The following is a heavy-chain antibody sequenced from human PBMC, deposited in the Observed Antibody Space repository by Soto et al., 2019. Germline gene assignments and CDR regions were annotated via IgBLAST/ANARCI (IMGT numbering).Heavy chain of an antibody. V-gene: IGHV3-30*18. CDR2: ISYDGSNK. D-gene: IGHD6-19*01. Sequence: PGGSMRVSCAASGFTFSSYVRHWVRQAPGKGLEWVAVISYDGSNKYYADSVKGRFTISRDNSKNTLYLQMNSLRAEDTAVYYCAKDQNSSGWYFDYWGQGTLVTVSS. CDR3: AKDQNSSGWYFDY. CDR1: GFTFSSYV. J-gene: IGHJ4*02.